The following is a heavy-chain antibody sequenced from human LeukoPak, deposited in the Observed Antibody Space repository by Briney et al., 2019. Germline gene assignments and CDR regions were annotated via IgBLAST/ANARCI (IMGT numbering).Heavy chain of an antibody. CDR1: GLTLSNVW. CDR3: AQGSGQYYEY. D-gene: IGHD3-22*01. CDR2: IKSKTAGGTT. J-gene: IGHJ4*02. Sequence: GGSLRLSCAVSGLTLSNVWMNWVRQAPGRGLEWVGRIKSKTAGGTTDFAAPVKGRFSISRDDSQNMLYLQMNSLTSEDSAMYYCAQGSGQYYEYWGQGTLVTVSS. V-gene: IGHV3-15*07.